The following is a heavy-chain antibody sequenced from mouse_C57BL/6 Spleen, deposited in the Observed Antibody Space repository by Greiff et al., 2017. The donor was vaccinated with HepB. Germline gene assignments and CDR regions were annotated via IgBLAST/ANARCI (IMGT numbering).Heavy chain of an antibody. V-gene: IGHV1-76*01. CDR1: GYTFTDYY. CDR3: ARWPDFDY. CDR2: IYPGSGNT. Sequence: QVQLQQSGAELVRPGASVKLSCKASGYTFTDYYINWVKQRPGQGLEWIARIYPGSGNTYYNEKFKGKATLTAEKSSSTAYMQLSSLTSEDSAVYFCARWPDFDYWGQGTTLTVSS. J-gene: IGHJ2*01.